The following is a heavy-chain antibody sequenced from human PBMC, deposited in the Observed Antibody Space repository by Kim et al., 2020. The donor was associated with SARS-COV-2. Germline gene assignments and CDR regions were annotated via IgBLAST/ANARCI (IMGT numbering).Heavy chain of an antibody. CDR1: GGTFSSYA. J-gene: IGHJ6*02. V-gene: IGHV1-69*04. CDR2: IIPILGIA. CDR3: ARDPKRRGISNCSGGSCYPGGYYYYYYGMDV. D-gene: IGHD2-15*01. Sequence: SVKVSCKASGGTFSSYAISWVRQAPGQGLEWMGRIIPILGIANYAQKFQGRVTITADKSTSTAYMELSSLRSEDTAVYYCARDPKRRGISNCSGGSCYPGGYYYYYYGMDVWGQGTTVTVSS.